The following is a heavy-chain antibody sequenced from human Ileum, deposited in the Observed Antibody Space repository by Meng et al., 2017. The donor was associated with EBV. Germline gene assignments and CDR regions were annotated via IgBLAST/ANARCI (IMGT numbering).Heavy chain of an antibody. D-gene: IGHD2-15*01. CDR3: VRDGRSINLLDY. CDR2: INTKTGDP. J-gene: IGHJ4*02. CDR1: GYSFNKFA. V-gene: IGHV7-4-1*02. Sequence: QVQLVQSGSELKKPGASLKVSCKASGYSFNKFAINWVRQAPGQGLEWVGWINTKTGDPRYAQGFTGRFVFSLDTSVSTAYLQISSLKPEDTAVYYCVRDGRSINLLDYWGQGTLVTGSS.